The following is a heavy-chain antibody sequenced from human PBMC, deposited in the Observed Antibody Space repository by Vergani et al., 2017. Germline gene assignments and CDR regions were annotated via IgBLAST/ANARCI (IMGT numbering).Heavy chain of an antibody. J-gene: IGHJ4*02. CDR1: GGSLSGYY. V-gene: IGHV4-59*01. CDR2: VEDSGYF. CDR3: ARSIVSRNPPDYFDN. D-gene: IGHD1-14*01. Sequence: QVQLHESGPGLVRPSETLSLTCTVSGGSLSGYYWNWIRQTPGEGLEWIGYVEDSGYFNYNPSLKTRVSMSSDTSNNQFSLMLSSVTVADTAVYYCARSIVSRNPPDYFDNWGQGTLVTVSS.